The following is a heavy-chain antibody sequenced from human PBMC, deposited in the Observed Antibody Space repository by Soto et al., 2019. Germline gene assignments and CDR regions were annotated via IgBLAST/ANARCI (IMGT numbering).Heavy chain of an antibody. J-gene: IGHJ6*02. D-gene: IGHD5-12*01. CDR3: ARGVRDGYNLGGPYYYGMDV. CDR2: INPSGGST. Sequence: EASVKVSCKASGYTFTSYYMHWVRQAPGQGLEWMGIINPSGGSTSYAQKFQGRVTMTRDTSTSTVYMELSSLRSEDTAVYYCARGVRDGYNLGGPYYYGMDVWGQGTTVTVSS. CDR1: GYTFTSYY. V-gene: IGHV1-46*01.